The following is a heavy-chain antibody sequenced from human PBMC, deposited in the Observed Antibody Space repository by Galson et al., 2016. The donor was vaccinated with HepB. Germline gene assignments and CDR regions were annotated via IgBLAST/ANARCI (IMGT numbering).Heavy chain of an antibody. CDR3: AIEDSTIPAASFDY. J-gene: IGHJ4*02. D-gene: IGHD6-13*01. CDR1: GFTFSSYG. Sequence: SLRLSCAASGFTFSSYGMHWVRQAPGKGLEWVALIWYDGSNKYYADSVKGRFTISRDNSKNTLYLQMNSLRAEDTAVYYCAIEDSTIPAASFDYWGQGTLVTVSS. V-gene: IGHV3-33*01. CDR2: IWYDGSNK.